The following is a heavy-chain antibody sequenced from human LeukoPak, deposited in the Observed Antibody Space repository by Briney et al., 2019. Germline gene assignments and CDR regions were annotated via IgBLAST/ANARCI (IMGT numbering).Heavy chain of an antibody. V-gene: IGHV3-7*01. J-gene: IGHJ4*02. Sequence: GGSLRLSCTASGFTFSRSWMHWVRQAPGKGLEWVADIKEDGSDKYYGDSVKGRFTISRDNAKNSVYLQMNSLSPEDTATYFCATLAFDSWGRGTLVTVSS. CDR3: ATLAFDS. D-gene: IGHD3-3*02. CDR1: GFTFSRSW. CDR2: IKEDGSDK.